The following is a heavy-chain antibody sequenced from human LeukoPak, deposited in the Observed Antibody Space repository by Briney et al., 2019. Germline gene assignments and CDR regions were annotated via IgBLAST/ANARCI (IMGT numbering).Heavy chain of an antibody. V-gene: IGHV4-30-2*05. CDR2: IYHSGST. Sequence: SETLSLTCAVSGGSFSSGGYSWGWLRQPPGTGLEWIGYIYHSGSTYYNPSLKSRVTISVDTSKNQFSLKLSSVTAADTAVYYCARQVVAAAFDPWGQGTLVTVSS. J-gene: IGHJ5*02. CDR1: GGSFSSGGYS. D-gene: IGHD2-15*01. CDR3: ARQVVAAAFDP.